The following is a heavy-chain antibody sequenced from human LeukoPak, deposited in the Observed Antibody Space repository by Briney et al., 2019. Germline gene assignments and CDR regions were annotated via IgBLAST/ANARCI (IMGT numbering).Heavy chain of an antibody. CDR2: INSDGSTT. J-gene: IGHJ4*02. V-gene: IGHV3-74*01. CDR1: GFTFSSYW. D-gene: IGHD3-16*01. Sequence: LPGGSLRLSCAASGFTFSSYWMHWVRQAPGKGLMWVSRINSDGSTTSYADSVKGRFTISRDNAKNTLYLQMNSLRVEDTAVYYCTRINYGWGQGTLVTVSS. CDR3: TRINYG.